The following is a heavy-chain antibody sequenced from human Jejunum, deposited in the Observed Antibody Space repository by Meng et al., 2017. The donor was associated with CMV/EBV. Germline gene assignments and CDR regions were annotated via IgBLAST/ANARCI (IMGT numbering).Heavy chain of an antibody. CDR1: GFPFRSYD. Sequence: SLKISCAASGFPFRSYDMSWVRQAPGKGLEWVSTITGSGGRTHYADSVKGRFTISRDNSKNTLYLQMNSLRAEDTAVYYCDASDYWGQGTQVTVSS. J-gene: IGHJ4*02. CDR2: ITGSGGRT. V-gene: IGHV3-23*01. D-gene: IGHD6-6*01. CDR3: DASDY.